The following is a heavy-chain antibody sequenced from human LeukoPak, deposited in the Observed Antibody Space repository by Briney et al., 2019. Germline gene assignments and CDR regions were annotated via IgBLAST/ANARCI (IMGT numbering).Heavy chain of an antibody. J-gene: IGHJ5*02. CDR3: ARGPGMWCSSTSCYWRFDP. Sequence: SETLSLTCAVHGGSFSGYHWSWIRQPPGKGLEWIGEINHSGSTNYNPSLKSRVTISVDTSKNQFSLKLSSVTAADTAVYYCARGPGMWCSSTSCYWRFDPWGQGTLVTVSS. CDR1: GGSFSGYH. D-gene: IGHD2-2*01. CDR2: INHSGST. V-gene: IGHV4-34*01.